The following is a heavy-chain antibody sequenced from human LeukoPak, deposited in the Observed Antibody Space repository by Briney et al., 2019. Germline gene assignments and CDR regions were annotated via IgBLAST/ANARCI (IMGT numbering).Heavy chain of an antibody. V-gene: IGHV3-23*01. CDR1: GFGFSTHD. CDR3: AKDLSHDDSSGYYLESPWFDP. D-gene: IGHD3-22*01. J-gene: IGHJ5*02. CDR2: ISGFDSGT. Sequence: GGSLRLSCVASGFGFSTHDMSWGRQTPGKGLEWVSSISGFDSGTYYTDSVRGRFTISRDNSKNTLYLQMNSLRAEDTAVYYCAKDLSHDDSSGYYLESPWFDPWGQGTLVTVSS.